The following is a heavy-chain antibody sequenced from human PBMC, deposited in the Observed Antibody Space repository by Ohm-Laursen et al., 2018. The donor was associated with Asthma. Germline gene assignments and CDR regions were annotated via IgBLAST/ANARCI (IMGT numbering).Heavy chain of an antibody. J-gene: IGHJ4*02. V-gene: IGHV3-30*04. CDR3: AYEFGGSGDY. CDR2: ISYDGSNK. Sequence: SLRLSCAASGFTFRSYAMHWVRQAPGKGLEWVAVISYDGSNKYYADSVKGRFTISRDDAKNTVYLQMNSLRVDDTAVYYCAYEFGGSGDYWGQGTLVTVSS. D-gene: IGHD3-10*01. CDR1: GFTFRSYA.